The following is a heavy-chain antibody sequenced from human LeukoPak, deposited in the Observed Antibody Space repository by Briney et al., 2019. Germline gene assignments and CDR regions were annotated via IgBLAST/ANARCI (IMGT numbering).Heavy chain of an antibody. J-gene: IGHJ4*02. CDR3: ARHGGTVTTFSHDEL. V-gene: IGHV4-59*08. CDR1: GGSISSSNW. CDR2: IYYSGST. D-gene: IGHD4-17*01. Sequence: SETLSLTCAVSGGSISSSNWWSWIRQPPGRTLEWIGFIYYSGSTRYNPSLKSRVTMSVDTSKNQFSLKLSSVTAADTAVYYCARHGGTVTTFSHDELWGQGTLVTVSS.